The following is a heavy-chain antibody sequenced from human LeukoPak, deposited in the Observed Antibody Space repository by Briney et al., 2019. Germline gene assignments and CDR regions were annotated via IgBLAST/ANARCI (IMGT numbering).Heavy chain of an antibody. CDR1: GYTFTGYY. J-gene: IGHJ5*02. D-gene: IGHD4-17*01. Sequence: GASVKVSCKASGYTFTGYYMHWVRQAPGQGLEWMGWINPNSGGTNYAQKFQGRVTMTRDTSISTAYMELSRLRSDDTAVYYCARGEDYGDYVEGWFDPWGQGTLVTVSS. CDR2: INPNSGGT. V-gene: IGHV1-2*02. CDR3: ARGEDYGDYVEGWFDP.